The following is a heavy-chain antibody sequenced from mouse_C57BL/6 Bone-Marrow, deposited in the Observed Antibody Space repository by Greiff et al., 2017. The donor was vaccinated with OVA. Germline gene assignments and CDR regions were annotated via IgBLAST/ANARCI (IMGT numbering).Heavy chain of an antibody. CDR1: GYAFSSSW. D-gene: IGHD1-1*01. CDR2: IYPGDGDT. CDR3: ARRESLYYYSSSTGYYFDY. J-gene: IGHJ2*01. Sequence: VQLQQSGPELVKPGASVKISCKASGYAFSSSWMNWVKQRPGKGLEWIGRIYPGDGDTNYNGKFKGKATLTADKSSSTAYMQLSSLTSEDSAVYFCARRESLYYYSSSTGYYFDYWGQGTTLTVSS. V-gene: IGHV1-82*01.